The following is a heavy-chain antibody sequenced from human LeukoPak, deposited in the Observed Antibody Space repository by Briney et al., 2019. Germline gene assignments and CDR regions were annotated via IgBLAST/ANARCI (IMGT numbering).Heavy chain of an antibody. CDR1: GYIFTNYD. D-gene: IGHD5-18*01. J-gene: IGHJ4*02. Sequence: ASVTVSCTASGYIFTNYDINWVRQATGQGLEWMGWMNPNSGNTGFAQKFQGRVTMTRNTSKSTAYMELSSLASEDWAVYYCAKARGYSYGYSDYWAREPWSPSPQ. V-gene: IGHV1-8*01. CDR3: AKARGYSYGYSDY. CDR2: MNPNSGNT.